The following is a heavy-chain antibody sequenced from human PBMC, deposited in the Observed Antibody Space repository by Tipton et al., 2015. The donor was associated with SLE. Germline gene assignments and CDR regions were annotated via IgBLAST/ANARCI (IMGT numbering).Heavy chain of an antibody. J-gene: IGHJ4*02. CDR2: AHYSGST. V-gene: IGHV4-39*07. Sequence: TLSLTCTVSGDSLSSSGHYWGWIRQPPQKGLEWIGFAHYSGSTYNNPSLQTRVTMSVDTSKNQFSLKLSSVTAADTAVYYCASKYFYDSDGFRYWGQGTLVTVSS. CDR3: ASKYFYDSDGFRY. CDR1: GDSLSSSGHY. D-gene: IGHD3-22*01.